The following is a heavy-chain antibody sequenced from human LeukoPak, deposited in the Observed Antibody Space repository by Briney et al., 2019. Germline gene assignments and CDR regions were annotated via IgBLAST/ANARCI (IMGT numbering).Heavy chain of an antibody. CDR1: GFTFSSYA. D-gene: IGHD2-2*02. CDR3: ARLPRYCSSTSCYRRFDP. J-gene: IGHJ5*02. Sequence: LRLSCAASGFTFSSYAMSWVRQAPGKGLEWIGYIYYSGSTYYNPSLKSRVTISVDTSKNQFSLKLSSVTAADTAVYYCARLPRYCSSTSCYRRFDPWGQGTLVTVSS. V-gene: IGHV4-31*02. CDR2: IYYSGST.